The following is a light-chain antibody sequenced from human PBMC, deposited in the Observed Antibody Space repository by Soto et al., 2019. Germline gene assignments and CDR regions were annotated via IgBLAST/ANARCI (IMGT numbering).Light chain of an antibody. J-gene: IGKJ2*01. V-gene: IGKV3-20*01. CDR2: GAS. CDR1: HSVSNDY. Sequence: EIVLTQSPGTLSLSPGDRATLSCRASHSVSNDYLAWYQHKPGQAPRLLIYGASSMATGIPDRFSGSASGTECTLNISRLELEDCAVYYCQLYGNSPPMYTLGQGTKLEVK. CDR3: QLYGNSPPMYT.